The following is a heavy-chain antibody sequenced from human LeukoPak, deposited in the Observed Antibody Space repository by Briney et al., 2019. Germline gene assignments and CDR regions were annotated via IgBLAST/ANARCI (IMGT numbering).Heavy chain of an antibody. D-gene: IGHD2-2*01. Sequence: PSETLSLTCTVSGGSISSYYWSWIRQPAGKGLEWIGRIYTSGSTNYNPSLKSRVTMSVDTSKNQFSLKLSSVTAADTAVYYCARDPYCSSTSCRTVVDYWGQGTLVTVSS. CDR2: IYTSGST. CDR3: ARDPYCSSTSCRTVVDY. J-gene: IGHJ4*02. V-gene: IGHV4-4*07. CDR1: GGSISSYY.